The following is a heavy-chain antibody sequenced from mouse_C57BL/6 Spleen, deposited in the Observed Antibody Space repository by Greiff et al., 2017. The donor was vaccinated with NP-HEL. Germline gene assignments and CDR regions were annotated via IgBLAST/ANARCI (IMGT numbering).Heavy chain of an antibody. D-gene: IGHD1-1*01. J-gene: IGHJ1*03. CDR3: ARRHYGSSYSYWYFDV. CDR1: GYTFTSYW. CDR2: IDPSDSYT. V-gene: IGHV1-59*01. Sequence: QVQLQQPGAELVRPGTSVKLSCKASGYTFTSYWMHWVKQRPGQGLEWIGVIDPSDSYTNYNQKFKGKATMTVDTSSSTAYMQLSSLTSEDSAVYYCARRHYGSSYSYWYFDVWGTGTTVTVSS.